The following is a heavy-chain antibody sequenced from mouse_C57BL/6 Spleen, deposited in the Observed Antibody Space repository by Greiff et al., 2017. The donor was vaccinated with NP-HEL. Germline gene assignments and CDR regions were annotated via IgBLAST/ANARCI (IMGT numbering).Heavy chain of an antibody. Sequence: DVMLVESGGGLVQPGGSLSLSCAASGFTFTDYYMSWVRQPPGKALEWLGFIRNKANGYTTEYSASVKGRFTISRDNSQSILYLQMNALRAEDSATYYCARSYDSWFAYWGQGTLVTVSA. CDR3: ARSYDSWFAY. CDR2: IRNKANGYTT. J-gene: IGHJ3*01. D-gene: IGHD2-4*01. CDR1: GFTFTDYY. V-gene: IGHV7-3*01.